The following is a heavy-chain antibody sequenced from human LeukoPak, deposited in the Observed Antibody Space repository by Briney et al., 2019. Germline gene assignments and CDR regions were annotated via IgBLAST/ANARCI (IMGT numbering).Heavy chain of an antibody. CDR2: IYASGTT. V-gene: IGHV4-4*07. Sequence: SETLSLTCIVSGDSISNYYWSWIRQPAGKGLEWIGRIYASGTTNYNPPLKSRVTMSVDTSKNQLSLKLTSVTAADTAVYYCAREAAAGTFYFDYWGQGTLVTVSS. J-gene: IGHJ4*02. CDR3: AREAAAGTFYFDY. CDR1: GDSISNYY. D-gene: IGHD6-13*01.